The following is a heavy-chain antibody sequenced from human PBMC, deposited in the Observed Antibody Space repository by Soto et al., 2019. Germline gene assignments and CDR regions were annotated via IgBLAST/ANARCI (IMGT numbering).Heavy chain of an antibody. CDR2: ISTDNGDP. V-gene: IGHV1-18*04. J-gene: IGHJ4*02. CDR3: TRYAKYHDILTGYFVNDH. D-gene: IGHD3-9*01. Sequence: QVQLVQSGAEEKKPGASVKVSCKASGYTFPNFGISWVRQAPGQGLEWLGWISTDNGDPKYAQKIQARVTLTTDTATTNVYMELTSLRPDDTAVYYCTRYAKYHDILTGYFVNDHWGQGTLVTVSS. CDR1: GYTFPNFG.